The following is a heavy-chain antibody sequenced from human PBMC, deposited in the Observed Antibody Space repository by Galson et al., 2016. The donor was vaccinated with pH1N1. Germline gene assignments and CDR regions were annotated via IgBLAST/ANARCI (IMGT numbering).Heavy chain of an antibody. CDR1: GGSISSSIYY. D-gene: IGHD3-3*01. V-gene: IGHV4-61*02. J-gene: IGHJ5*01. CDR3: ARESLEWLIISGHRVELNWFDS. CDR2: MYTSGTT. Sequence: TLSLTCTVSGGSISSSIYYWNWIRQPAGKGLEWIGRMYTSGTTNYNPSLKSRVTISIDTSKNQFSLKMASVTAADTAVYFCARESLEWLIISGHRVELNWFDSWGQGTLVTVSS.